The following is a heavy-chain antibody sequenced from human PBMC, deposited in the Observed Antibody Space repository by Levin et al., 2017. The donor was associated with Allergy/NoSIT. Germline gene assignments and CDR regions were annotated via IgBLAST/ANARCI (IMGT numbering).Heavy chain of an antibody. CDR3: ARDGSGSSRSAPYYMDV. D-gene: IGHD3-10*01. V-gene: IGHV4-34*01. CDR2: INHSGST. CDR1: GGSFSGYY. Sequence: SQTLSLTCAVYGGSFSGYYWSWIRQPPGKGLEWIGEINHSGSTNYNPSLKSRVTISVDPSKNQFSLKLSSVTAADWAVYYCARDGSGSSRSAPYYMDVWGKGTTVTVSS. J-gene: IGHJ6*03.